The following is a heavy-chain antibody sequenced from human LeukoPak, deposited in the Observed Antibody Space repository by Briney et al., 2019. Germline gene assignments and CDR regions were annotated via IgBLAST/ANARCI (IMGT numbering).Heavy chain of an antibody. CDR2: IKSSGSPI. V-gene: IGHV3-11*01. Sequence: GGSLRLSCAASGFTSSDYCMAWIRQAPGKGLEWVSYIKSSGSPIYYADSVKGRFTVSRDNAKNSPYLQMNSLRAEDTAVYYCARDLDYYESVGYYGYWGQGTLVTVSS. CDR1: GFTSSDYC. CDR3: ARDLDYYESVGYYGY. D-gene: IGHD3-22*01. J-gene: IGHJ4*02.